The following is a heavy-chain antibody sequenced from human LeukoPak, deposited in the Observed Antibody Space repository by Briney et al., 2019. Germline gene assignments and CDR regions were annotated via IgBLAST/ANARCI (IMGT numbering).Heavy chain of an antibody. CDR1: GYTFTGYY. CDR3: ARDRKAGGRNWNARGGGANWFDP. Sequence: ASVKVSCKASGYTFTGYYMHWVRQAPGQGLEWMGWINPNSGGTNYAQKFQGRVTMSRDTSISTAYMELTRLRSDDTAVYYCARDRKAGGRNWNARGGGANWFDPWGQGTLVTVSS. D-gene: IGHD1-1*01. CDR2: INPNSGGT. J-gene: IGHJ5*02. V-gene: IGHV1-2*02.